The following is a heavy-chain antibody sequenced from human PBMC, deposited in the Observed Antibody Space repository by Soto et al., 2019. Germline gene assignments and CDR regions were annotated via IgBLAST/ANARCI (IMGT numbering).Heavy chain of an antibody. Sequence: PSETLSLTCSVSGDSISNSRFYWAWIRQPPGEGLEWIGSIYHTGNAYYKPSLKSRVTMSVDTSKNQFSLKLSSVTAADTAVYYCAQQLIYWGQGTPVTVSS. D-gene: IGHD6-13*01. J-gene: IGHJ4*02. CDR3: AQQLIY. V-gene: IGHV4-39*07. CDR2: IYHTGNA. CDR1: GDSISNSRFY.